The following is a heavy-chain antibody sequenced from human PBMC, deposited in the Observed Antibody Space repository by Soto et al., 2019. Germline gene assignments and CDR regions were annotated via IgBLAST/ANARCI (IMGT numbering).Heavy chain of an antibody. V-gene: IGHV1-2*02. CDR1: GYTFTDYY. CDR3: AKDQGGYMVSGMDV. Sequence: QVQLVQSRAKVKKPGASVNVSCKASGYTFTDYYIYWLRQAPGHGLEWMGWINPNSGATNYAHNFQGRVTMTRDTSIRAAYMELSRLSSDDTAVYYCAKDQGGYMVSGMDVWGQGTTVTVSS. J-gene: IGHJ6*02. D-gene: IGHD2-2*02. CDR2: INPNSGAT.